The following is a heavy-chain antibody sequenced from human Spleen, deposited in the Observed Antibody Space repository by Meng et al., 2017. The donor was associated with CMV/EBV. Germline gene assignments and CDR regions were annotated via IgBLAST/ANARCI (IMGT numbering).Heavy chain of an antibody. CDR1: TFTTYY. D-gene: IGHD2-2*01. Sequence: TFTTYYMHWVRQAPGQAFEWMGGIIPIFGTANYAQKFQGRVTITTDESTSTAYMELSSLRSEDTAVYYCANRPGYCSSTSCYGWFDPWGQGTLVTVSS. CDR3: ANRPGYCSSTSCYGWFDP. CDR2: IIPIFGTA. J-gene: IGHJ5*02. V-gene: IGHV1-69*05.